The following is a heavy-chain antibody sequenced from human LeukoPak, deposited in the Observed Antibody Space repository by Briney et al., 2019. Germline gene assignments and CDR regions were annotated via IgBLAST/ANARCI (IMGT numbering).Heavy chain of an antibody. V-gene: IGHV3-33*01. CDR3: ATVRSSSDYYYVDH. Sequence: GRSLRLSCAASGFTFRNYGMYWVRQAPGKGLERVAVIWYDGRNKLYADSVKGRFTISRDSSKNMLYLQMNSLRAEDTAVYYCATVRSSSDYYYVDHWGQGTLVTVSS. CDR1: GFTFRNYG. CDR2: IWYDGRNK. J-gene: IGHJ5*02. D-gene: IGHD3-22*01.